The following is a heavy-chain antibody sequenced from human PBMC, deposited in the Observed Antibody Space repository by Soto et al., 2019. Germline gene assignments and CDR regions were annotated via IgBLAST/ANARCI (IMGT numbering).Heavy chain of an antibody. CDR1: GGSFSGYS. Sequence: QVQLQQWGAGLLKPSETLSLTCAVHGGSFSGYSWTWIRQPPGQGLEWIGEINSGGSTTYNPSLRSRVSMSLDTSTNHFSLNLSSVTAADTAGYYCARHRDYYYFYYGIDVWGQGTTVTVSS. J-gene: IGHJ6*02. CDR3: ARHRDYYYFYYGIDV. V-gene: IGHV4-34*01. CDR2: INSGGST. D-gene: IGHD3-16*01.